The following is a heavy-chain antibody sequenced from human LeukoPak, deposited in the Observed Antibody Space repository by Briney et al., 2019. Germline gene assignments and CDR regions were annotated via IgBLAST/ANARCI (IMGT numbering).Heavy chain of an antibody. CDR1: GGSISSGGYY. J-gene: IGHJ4*02. V-gene: IGHV4-31*03. D-gene: IGHD2-15*01. CDR3: ARAPVVVVAVDY. CDR2: IYYSGST. Sequence: SQTLSLTCTVSGGSISSGGYYWSWLRQHPGKGLEWIGYIYYSGSTYYNPSLKSRVTISVDTSKNQFSLKLSSVTAADTAVYYCARAPVVVVAVDYWGQGTLVTVSS.